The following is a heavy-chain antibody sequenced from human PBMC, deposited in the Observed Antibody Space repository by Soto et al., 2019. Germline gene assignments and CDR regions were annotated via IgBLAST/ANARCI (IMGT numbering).Heavy chain of an antibody. D-gene: IGHD3-9*01. CDR2: INSDGRST. Sequence: VQLVESGGGLVQPGGSLRLSCAASGFTFTSYWMHWVRQAPGKGLVWVSRINSDGRSTNYADSVKGRFIISRDNAKSTLSLQMSSLRAEDTAVYYCVRDVRWLESHWGQGTLVTVSS. CDR3: VRDVRWLESH. J-gene: IGHJ4*02. CDR1: GFTFTSYW. V-gene: IGHV3-74*01.